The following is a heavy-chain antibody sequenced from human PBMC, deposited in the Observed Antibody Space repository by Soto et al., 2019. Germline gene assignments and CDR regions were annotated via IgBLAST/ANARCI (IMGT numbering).Heavy chain of an antibody. J-gene: IGHJ6*02. CDR2: INPQTGGT. CDR3: ARERYQVISDGMDV. CDR1: GYTFTGYY. Sequence: QVQLVQSGGEVKNPGASVKVSCQASGYTFTGYYIHWVREAPGQGLEWMGWINPQTGGTSYAQKFQGRVTLSRDTSINTAYLELSRLRFDDAAVYFCARERYQVISDGMDVWGQGTTVTVSS. V-gene: IGHV1-2*02. D-gene: IGHD2-2*01.